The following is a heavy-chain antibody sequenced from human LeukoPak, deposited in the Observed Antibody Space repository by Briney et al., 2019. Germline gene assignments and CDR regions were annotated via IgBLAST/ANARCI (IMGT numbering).Heavy chain of an antibody. CDR1: GDSIGVFY. J-gene: IGHJ3*01. V-gene: IGHV4-59*01. CDR3: ARAPYSILTDSPASGYDV. D-gene: IGHD3-9*01. CDR2: VYHTGST. Sequence: SETLSITCTFSGDSIGVFYWNWIRQPPGKGLEWIGCVYHTGSTNYNPSLKSRVTISLDTSKNQFSLKLASVTAADTALYFCARAPYSILTDSPASGYDVWGQGRMVTVS.